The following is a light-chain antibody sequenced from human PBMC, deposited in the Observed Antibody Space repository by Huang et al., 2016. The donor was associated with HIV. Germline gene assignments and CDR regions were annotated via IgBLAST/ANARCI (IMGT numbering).Light chain of an antibody. J-gene: IGKJ2*01. CDR1: QSGNTN. Sequence: EIVMTQSPATLSVSPGERATLSCRASQSGNTNLAWYRQKPGRAPRVRIYGASTGATGIRARCRGSGSGAQVTLTITSLQSEDFAVYYCQQYNNWPWSTFGQGTKLEIK. CDR2: GAS. CDR3: QQYNNWPWST. V-gene: IGKV3-15*01.